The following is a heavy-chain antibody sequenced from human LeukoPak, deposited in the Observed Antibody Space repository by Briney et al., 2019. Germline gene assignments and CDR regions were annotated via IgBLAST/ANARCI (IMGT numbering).Heavy chain of an antibody. V-gene: IGHV3-74*01. D-gene: IGHD2-2*01. J-gene: IGHJ5*02. CDR3: SRDRGYCSSTSCYDNH. CDR2: INSDGSST. CDR1: GFTFSSYW. Sequence: GGSLRLSCAASGFTFSSYWMHWVRQAPGKGLVWVSRINSDGSSTSYADSVKGRFTISRDNAKNTLYLQMNSLRAEDTAVYYCSRDRGYCSSTSCYDNHWGQGTLVTVSS.